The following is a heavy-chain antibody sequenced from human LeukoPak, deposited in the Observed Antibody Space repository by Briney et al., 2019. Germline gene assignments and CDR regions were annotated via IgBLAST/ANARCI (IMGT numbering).Heavy chain of an antibody. CDR1: GGSISIYY. V-gene: IGHV4-59*01. J-gene: IGHJ5*02. CDR3: ARGSYNWFDP. CDR2: IYYSGSN. Sequence: SEALSLTCIDSGGSISIYYWSWMRQPPGEGLEWIGYIYYSGSNNYNPSLKSRVTISVDTSKNQFSLKLSSVTAADTAVYYCARGSYNWFDPWGQGTLVTVSS. D-gene: IGHD6-6*01.